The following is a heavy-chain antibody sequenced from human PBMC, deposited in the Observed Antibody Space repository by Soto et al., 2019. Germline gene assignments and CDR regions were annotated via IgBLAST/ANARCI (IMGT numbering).Heavy chain of an antibody. CDR2: ITSNSDRI. CDR3: TNGPLITGDS. D-gene: IGHD3-16*01. J-gene: IGHJ5*01. CDR1: GLRFSNYA. Sequence: GSLRLSCAASGLRFSNYAMSWVRQAPGKGLEWVSSITSNSDRIHFADSVKGRFTISRDNSKNTLYLQLNSLRDEDTAVYYCTNGPLITGDSWGQGTLVTVSP. V-gene: IGHV3-23*01.